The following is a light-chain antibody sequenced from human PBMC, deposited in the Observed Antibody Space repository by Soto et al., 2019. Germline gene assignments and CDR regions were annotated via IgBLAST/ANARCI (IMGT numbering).Light chain of an antibody. CDR1: QSINNF. CDR2: AAS. CDR3: QQSYSDPPIT. J-gene: IGKJ5*01. V-gene: IGKV1-39*01. Sequence: DIQMTQSPSSLSASVGDRVTITCRSSQSINNFLDCYQQKPGKAPKLLIYAASTLQSAVPPRFSGSGCGTDFTLTISSLQPEDFATSYCQQSYSDPPITFGQGRRLEIK.